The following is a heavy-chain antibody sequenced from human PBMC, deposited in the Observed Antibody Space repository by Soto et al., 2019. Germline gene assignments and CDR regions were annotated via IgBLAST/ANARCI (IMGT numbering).Heavy chain of an antibody. J-gene: IGHJ4*02. CDR1: GGSISDFY. CDR2: IYYSGST. Sequence: QVLLQESGPGLVKPSETLSLTCTVSGGSISDFYWSWIRQPPGKGLEWIGYIYYSGSTNYNPSLKSRVTISVDTSKNQFSLKLRSMSPADTAVYYCARVGGLAARTFDYWGPGTLVTVSS. V-gene: IGHV4-59*01. D-gene: IGHD6-6*01. CDR3: ARVGGLAARTFDY.